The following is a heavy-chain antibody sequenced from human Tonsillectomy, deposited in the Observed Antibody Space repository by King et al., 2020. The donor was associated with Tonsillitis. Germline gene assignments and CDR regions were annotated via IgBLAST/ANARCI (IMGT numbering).Heavy chain of an antibody. V-gene: IGHV1-2*02. Sequence: VQLVESGAEVKKPGASVRVSCKASGYTFNGYYLHWVRQAPGQGLEWMGCIDPNTGGTNYGQKFQGRVTMTRDTSVNTAYMELRSLSSDDPAVHFCAGGGSFQEPVPPDLWGQGSLVTVPS. CDR2: IDPNTGGT. CDR3: AGGGSFQEPVPPDL. CDR1: GYTFNGYY. D-gene: IGHD6-25*01. J-gene: IGHJ5*02.